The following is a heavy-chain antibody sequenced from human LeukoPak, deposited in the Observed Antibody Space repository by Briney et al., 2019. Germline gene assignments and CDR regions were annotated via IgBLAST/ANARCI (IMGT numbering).Heavy chain of an antibody. Sequence: GGSLRLSCAASGFTFSSYEMNWVRQAPGKGLEWVSYISSSSSTIFYADSVRGRFTISRDNAENSLYLQMNSLRAEDTAVYYCAREDRRYGAFDIWGHGTMVTVSS. CDR2: ISSSSSTI. J-gene: IGHJ3*02. V-gene: IGHV3-48*03. CDR3: AREDRRYGAFDI. CDR1: GFTFSSYE. D-gene: IGHD1-1*01.